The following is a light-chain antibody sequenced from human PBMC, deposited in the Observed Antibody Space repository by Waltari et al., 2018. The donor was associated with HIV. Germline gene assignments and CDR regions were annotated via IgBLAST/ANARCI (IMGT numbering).Light chain of an antibody. CDR3: QQYYSTPLT. CDR2: SAS. J-gene: IGKJ1*01. CDR1: HVVSNT. V-gene: IGKV1-NL1*01. Sequence: DIQMTQSPSSLSASVGDRVTITCRARHVVSNTLAWDQEKTGRAATLLPYSASWLESGFPHRVMGSRSGTDYCLTISSLQPEDCGTYYCQQYYSTPLTFGKGTKVEIK.